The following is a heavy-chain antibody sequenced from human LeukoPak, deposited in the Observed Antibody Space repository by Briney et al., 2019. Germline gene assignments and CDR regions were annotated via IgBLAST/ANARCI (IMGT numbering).Heavy chain of an antibody. CDR2: IKQDGSEK. CDR1: GFTFSSYW. V-gene: IGHV3-7*01. J-gene: IGHJ4*02. CDR3: AREADVVVAATHFDY. D-gene: IGHD2-15*01. Sequence: PGGSLRLSCAASGFTFSSYWMSWVRQAPGKGLEWVANIKQDGSEKYYVDSVKGRFTISRDNAKNSLYLQVNSLRAEDTAVYYCAREADVVVAATHFDYWGQGTLVTVSS.